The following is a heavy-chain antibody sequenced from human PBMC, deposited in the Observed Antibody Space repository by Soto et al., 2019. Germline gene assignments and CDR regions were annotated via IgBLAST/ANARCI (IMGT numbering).Heavy chain of an antibody. J-gene: IGHJ4*02. V-gene: IGHV4-59*01. CDR1: GGSIRSYY. CDR3: ARGAADTAMVDS. Sequence: PETMSLTCTVHGGSIRSYYCTCVRQRTGKRLEWLGYIFYSGSTFYTPTIKSRITIAIHTSKSQFSLQLTSVTAADTAVYYCARGAADTAMVDSWGQGTLVTVSS. CDR2: IFYSGST. D-gene: IGHD5-18*01.